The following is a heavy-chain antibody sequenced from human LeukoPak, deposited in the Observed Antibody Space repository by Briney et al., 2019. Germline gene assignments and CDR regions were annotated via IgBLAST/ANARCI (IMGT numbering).Heavy chain of an antibody. Sequence: GGSLRLSCAASGFTFSSNYMSWVRHAPGKGLERVSVIYSGGSTYYADYVKGRFTISRDNSKNALYLQMHSLRAEDTAVYYCAGVPLMDGYSYFDDWGQGTLVTVAS. CDR1: GFTFSSNY. D-gene: IGHD5-24*01. CDR3: AGVPLMDGYSYFDD. V-gene: IGHV3-53*01. J-gene: IGHJ4*02. CDR2: IYSGGST.